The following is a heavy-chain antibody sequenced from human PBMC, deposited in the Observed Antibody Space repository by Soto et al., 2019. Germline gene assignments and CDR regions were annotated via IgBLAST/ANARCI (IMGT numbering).Heavy chain of an antibody. V-gene: IGHV3-30-3*01. CDR3: ARDLWDDLAGGESDY. CDR2: ISYDGSNK. J-gene: IGHJ4*02. CDR1: GFTFSSYA. Sequence: PGGSLRLSCAASGFTFSSYAMHWVRQAPGKGLEWVAVISYDGSNKYYADSVKGRFTISRDNSKNTLYLQMNSLRAEDTAVYYCARDLWDDLAGGESDYWGQGTLVTVSS. D-gene: IGHD3-16*01.